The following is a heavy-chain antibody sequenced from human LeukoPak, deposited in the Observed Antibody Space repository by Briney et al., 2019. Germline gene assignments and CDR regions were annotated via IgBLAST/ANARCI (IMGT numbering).Heavy chain of an antibody. J-gene: IGHJ4*02. CDR2: ISYDGSNK. D-gene: IGHD4-17*01. CDR3: ARSLATVTTVRY. Sequence: PGGSLRLSCAASGFTFSSYAMHWVRQAPGKGLEWVAVISYDGSNKYYADSVKGRFTISRDNSKNTLYLQMNSLRAEDTAVYYCARSLATVTTVRYWGQGTLVTVSS. CDR1: GFTFSSYA. V-gene: IGHV3-30-3*01.